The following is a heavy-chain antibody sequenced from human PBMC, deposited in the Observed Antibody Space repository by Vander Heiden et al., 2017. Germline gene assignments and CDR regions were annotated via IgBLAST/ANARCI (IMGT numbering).Heavy chain of an antibody. Sequence: EVQLLESGGGLVQPGGSLRLSCAASGFTFRTYAIRWVRQAAGKGLEWVSAISGSGGSTYYADSVKGRFAISRDNSKDTLYLQMNSLRAEDTAVYYCAKSRGYSYAYYFDYWGQGTLVTVSS. CDR3: AKSRGYSYAYYFDY. V-gene: IGHV3-23*01. D-gene: IGHD5-18*01. CDR1: GFTFRTYA. J-gene: IGHJ4*02. CDR2: ISGSGGST.